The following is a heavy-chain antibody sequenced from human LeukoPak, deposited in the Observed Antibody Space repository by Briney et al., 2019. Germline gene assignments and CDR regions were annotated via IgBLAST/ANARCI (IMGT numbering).Heavy chain of an antibody. Sequence: QPGGSLRLSCAASGFTFSSYSMNWVRQAPGKGLEWVSYISGSGTTIYYADSMKGRFTTSRDNAKNSLYLQMNSLRAEDTAVYYCASVGMAVATFDYWGQGTLVTVSA. CDR2: ISGSGTTI. CDR1: GFTFSSYS. J-gene: IGHJ4*02. CDR3: ASVGMAVATFDY. D-gene: IGHD6-19*01. V-gene: IGHV3-48*04.